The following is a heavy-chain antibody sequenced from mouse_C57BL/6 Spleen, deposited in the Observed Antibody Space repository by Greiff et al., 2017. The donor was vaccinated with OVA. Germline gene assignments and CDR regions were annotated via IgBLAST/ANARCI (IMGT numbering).Heavy chain of an antibody. V-gene: IGHV1-55*01. CDR2: IYPGSGST. CDR3: ASYYSNYVGWYFDV. J-gene: IGHJ1*03. Sequence: QVQLKQPGAELVKPGASVKMSCKASGYTFTSYWITWVKQRPGQGLEWIGDIYPGSGSTNYNEKFKSKATLTVDTSSSTAYMQLSSLTSEDSAVYYCASYYSNYVGWYFDVWGTGTTVTVSS. CDR1: GYTFTSYW. D-gene: IGHD2-5*01.